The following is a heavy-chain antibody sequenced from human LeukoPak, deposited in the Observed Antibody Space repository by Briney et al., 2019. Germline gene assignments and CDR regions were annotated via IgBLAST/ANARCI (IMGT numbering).Heavy chain of an antibody. V-gene: IGHV4-4*07. J-gene: IGHJ4*02. CDR1: GGSISSYC. CDR2: IYTSGST. CDR3: ARESILRYFDWLLSIDY. Sequence: PSETLSLTCTVSGGSISSYCWSWNRQPAGKGLEWIGRIYTSGSTNYNPSLKSRVTMTVDTSKNQFSLKLSSVTAADTAVYYCARESILRYFDWLLSIDYWGQGTLVTVSS. D-gene: IGHD3-9*01.